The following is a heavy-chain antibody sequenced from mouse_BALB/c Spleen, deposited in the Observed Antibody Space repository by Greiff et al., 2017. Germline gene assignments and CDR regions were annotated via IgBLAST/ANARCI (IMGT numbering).Heavy chain of an antibody. D-gene: IGHD2-10*01. CDR3: ATSYYGNYEGYFDV. J-gene: IGHJ1*01. V-gene: IGHV1S29*02. Sequence: EVQLQESGPELVKPGASVKISCKASGYTFTDYNMHWVKQSHGKSLEWIGYIYPYNGGTGYNQKFKSKATLTVDNSSSTAYMELRSLTSEDSAVYYCATSYYGNYEGYFDVWGAGTTVTVSS. CDR2: IYPYNGGT. CDR1: GYTFTDYN.